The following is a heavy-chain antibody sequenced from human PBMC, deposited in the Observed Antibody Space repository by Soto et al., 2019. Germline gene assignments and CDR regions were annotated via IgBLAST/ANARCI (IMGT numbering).Heavy chain of an antibody. V-gene: IGHV1-69*13. J-gene: IGHJ5*02. CDR1: GATFTSHA. CDR2: IIPIFGTA. CDR3: ARGRHMVRGVDKWFDP. Sequence: SVKVSCKASGATFTSHAINWVRQAPGQGLEWMGGIIPIFGTANYAQKFQGRVTITADESTSTAYMELSSLRSEDTAVYYCARGRHMVRGVDKWFDPWGQGCLVTVSS. D-gene: IGHD3-10*01.